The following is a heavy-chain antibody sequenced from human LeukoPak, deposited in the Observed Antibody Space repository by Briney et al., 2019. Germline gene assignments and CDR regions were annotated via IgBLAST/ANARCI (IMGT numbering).Heavy chain of an antibody. CDR2: MNPNSGNT. D-gene: IGHD6-13*01. CDR1: GYTFTSYD. Sequence: ASVKVSCKASGYTFTSYDINWVRQATGQGLEWMGWMNPNSGNTGYAQKFQGRVTITRNTSISTAYMELSSLRSEDTAVYCCARAKIAAAGMRFDYWGQGTLVTVSS. CDR3: ARAKIAAAGMRFDY. V-gene: IGHV1-8*03. J-gene: IGHJ4*02.